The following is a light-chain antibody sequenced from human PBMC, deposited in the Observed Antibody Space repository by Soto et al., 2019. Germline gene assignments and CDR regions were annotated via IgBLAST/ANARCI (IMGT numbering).Light chain of an antibody. Sequence: IVMTQSPATLSVSPGDRATLSCRASQSVSSLLAWYQQKPGQAPRLLLYGASTRATGIPARFSGSGSGTEFTLTISSLQSEDFAVYYCQQYSDRPYTFGXGTKVDIK. CDR3: QQYSDRPYT. J-gene: IGKJ2*01. V-gene: IGKV3-15*01. CDR1: QSVSSL. CDR2: GAS.